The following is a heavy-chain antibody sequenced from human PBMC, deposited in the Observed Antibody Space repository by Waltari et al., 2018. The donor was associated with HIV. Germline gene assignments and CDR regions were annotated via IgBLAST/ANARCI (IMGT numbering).Heavy chain of an antibody. CDR3: ARGVGSNGRDWYDP. V-gene: IGHV1-8*01. CDR1: GYTFTNHD. CDR2: MNSNSGNS. J-gene: IGHJ5*02. Sequence: QVQLVQSGAEVKKPGASVKVSCKASGYTFTNHDTNWVRQAPGQGLEWMGWMNSNSGNSDSAQKFQGRVTMTRDTSISTAYMGLSSLRSEDTAVYYCARGVGSNGRDWYDPWGQGTLVTVSS. D-gene: IGHD1-26*01.